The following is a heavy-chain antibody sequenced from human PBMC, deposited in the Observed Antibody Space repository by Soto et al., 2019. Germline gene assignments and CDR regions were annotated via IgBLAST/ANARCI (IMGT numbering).Heavy chain of an antibody. CDR3: EKRSYEDY. CDR1: GYTFTSYG. D-gene: IGHD1-26*01. Sequence: QVHLVQSGAEVKKPVASVKVFCKGSGYTFTSYGITWVRQAPGQGLEWMGWISAHKGNTNSAQKLQGRVTVTRDTSMFTTYMAMRSLRADVTAVHYFEKRSYEDYCGQGARVTDSS. CDR2: ISAHKGNT. V-gene: IGHV1-18*01. J-gene: IGHJ4*02.